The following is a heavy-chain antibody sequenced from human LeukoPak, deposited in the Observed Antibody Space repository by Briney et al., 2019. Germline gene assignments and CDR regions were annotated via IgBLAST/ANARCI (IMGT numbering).Heavy chain of an antibody. CDR1: GFTFSSYE. D-gene: IGHD4-17*01. CDR2: ISSSGSTI. V-gene: IGHV3-48*03. Sequence: GGSLRLSCAASGFTFSSYEMNWVRQAPGKGLEWVSYISSSGSTIYYADSVKGRFTISRDNAKNSLYLQMNSLRAEDTAVYYCAKSKTVTIFGFAGDYWGQGTLVTVSS. CDR3: AKSKTVTIFGFAGDY. J-gene: IGHJ4*02.